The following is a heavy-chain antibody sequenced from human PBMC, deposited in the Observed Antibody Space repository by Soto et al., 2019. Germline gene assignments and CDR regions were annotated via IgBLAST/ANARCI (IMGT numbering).Heavy chain of an antibody. Sequence: EVQLLESGGGLVQPGGSLRLSCAASGFTFSSYAMSWVRQAPGKGLEWVSAISGSGGSTYYGDSVKGRFTISRDNSKHTLYLKMTSVRAEDTAVYYCASQYCSSTGCYYDAFAIRGQGTMVTVSS. CDR2: ISGSGGST. V-gene: IGHV3-23*01. D-gene: IGHD2-2*01. CDR3: ASQYCSSTGCYYDAFAI. CDR1: GFTFSSYA. J-gene: IGHJ3*02.